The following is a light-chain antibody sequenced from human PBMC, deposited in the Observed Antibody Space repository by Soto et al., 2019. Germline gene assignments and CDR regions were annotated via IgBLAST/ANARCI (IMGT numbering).Light chain of an antibody. V-gene: IGLV2-23*01. CDR2: EGT. J-gene: IGLJ1*01. CDR1: SSDVGSYNL. CDR3: CSYAGGRKYI. Sequence: QSVRTQPASVSWPPGQSIVISRNGSSSDVGSYNLVSWYQQYPGKAPKVMIFEGTKRPSGVSDRFSGSKSGNTASLTISGIQTEDEADYYCCSYAGGRKYIFGTGTKVT.